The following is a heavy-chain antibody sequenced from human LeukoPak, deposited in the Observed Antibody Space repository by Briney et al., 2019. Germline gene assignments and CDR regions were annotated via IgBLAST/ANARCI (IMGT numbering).Heavy chain of an antibody. CDR3: AVFDCSSTSCFLDY. CDR1: GGSIGSGGYY. J-gene: IGHJ4*02. CDR2: IYYSGST. Sequence: SQTLSLTCTVSGGSIGSGGYYWSWIRQHPGKGLEWIGYIYYSGSTYYNPSLKSRVTISVDTSKNQFSLKLSSETAADTAVYYCAVFDCSSTSCFLDYWGQGTLVTVSS. V-gene: IGHV4-31*03. D-gene: IGHD2-2*01.